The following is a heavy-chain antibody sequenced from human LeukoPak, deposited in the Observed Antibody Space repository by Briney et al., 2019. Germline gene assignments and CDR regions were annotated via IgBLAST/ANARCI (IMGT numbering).Heavy chain of an antibody. CDR3: ARTWSGYYYSYYYYYTDV. CDR1: GGSISSYY. J-gene: IGHJ6*03. Sequence: SETLSLTCTVSGGSISSYYWSWIRQPPGKGLEWIGYIYYSGSTNYNPSLKSRVTISVDTSKNQFSLKLSSVTAADTAVYYCARTWSGYYYSYYYYYTDVWGKGTTVTVSS. CDR2: IYYSGST. V-gene: IGHV4-59*12. D-gene: IGHD3-3*01.